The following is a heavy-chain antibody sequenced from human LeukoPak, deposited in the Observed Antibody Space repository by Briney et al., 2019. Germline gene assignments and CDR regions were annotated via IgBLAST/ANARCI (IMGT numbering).Heavy chain of an antibody. CDR3: ARDPYSGNYGTYYYYYMDV. CDR1: GFTFNIYN. CDR2: ISSSGVTI. Sequence: PGGSLRLSCTASGFTFNIYNMNWVRQAPGRGLEWVSYISSSGVTIHYADSVKGRFTISRDNAENSLYLQMNSLRAEDTAVYYCARDPYSGNYGTYYYYYMDVWGKGTTVTISS. D-gene: IGHD1-26*01. V-gene: IGHV3-48*01. J-gene: IGHJ6*03.